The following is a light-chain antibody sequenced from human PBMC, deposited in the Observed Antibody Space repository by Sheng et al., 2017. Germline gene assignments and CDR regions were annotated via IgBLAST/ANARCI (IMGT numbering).Light chain of an antibody. Sequence: IQMTQSPSFLPASVGDRVIITCRASQSISRSLAWYQQKPGQAPKLLIYKASTLETGVPSRFSGSGSGTEFTLTINSLQPDDFATYYCQQYNAYSGAFDQGTKVEIK. CDR3: QQYNAYSGA. CDR1: QSISRS. J-gene: IGKJ1*01. V-gene: IGKV1-5*03. CDR2: KAS.